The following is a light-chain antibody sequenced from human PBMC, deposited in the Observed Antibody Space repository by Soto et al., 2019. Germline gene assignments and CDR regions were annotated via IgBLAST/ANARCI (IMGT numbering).Light chain of an antibody. CDR2: GAF. CDR3: QQYGGFPIT. Sequence: EIVLTQSPGTLSLSPGESATLSCRASQSIGSSHLVWYQQKPGQAPRLLMYGAFNRATGIPDRFSGSGSGTDLTLTISSLEPEDFAVYHCQQYGGFPITFGQGTRLEIK. J-gene: IGKJ5*01. V-gene: IGKV3-20*01. CDR1: QSIGSSH.